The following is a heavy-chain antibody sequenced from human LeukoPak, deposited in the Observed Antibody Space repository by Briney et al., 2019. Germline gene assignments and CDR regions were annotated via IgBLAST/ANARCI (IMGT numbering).Heavy chain of an antibody. CDR3: ARHLPRLEYMDV. J-gene: IGHJ6*03. Sequence: GGSLRLSCAASGFTLSSYWMSWVRQAPGKGLEWVANIKQDGSEKYYVDSVKGRFTISRDNAKNSLYLQMNSLRAEDTAVYYCARHLPRLEYMDVWGKGTTVTISS. CDR2: IKQDGSEK. V-gene: IGHV3-7*01. CDR1: GFTLSSYW. D-gene: IGHD3-22*01.